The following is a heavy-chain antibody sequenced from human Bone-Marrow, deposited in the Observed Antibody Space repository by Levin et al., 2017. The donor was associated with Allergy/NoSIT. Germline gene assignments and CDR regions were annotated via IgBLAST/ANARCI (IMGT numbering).Heavy chain of an antibody. CDR2: ISNSGSYK. D-gene: IGHD3-22*01. J-gene: IGHJ4*02. V-gene: IGHV3-11*01. CDR3: MRDVKYDSTAYNH. CDR1: GFTFSDYY. Sequence: LSLTCAASGFTFSDYYMSWIRQAPGKGLEWVSYISNSGSYKFYADSVKGRFTISRDNAKNSLYLQMNSLRDDDTAVYYCMRDVKYDSTAYNHWGQGTLVTVSS.